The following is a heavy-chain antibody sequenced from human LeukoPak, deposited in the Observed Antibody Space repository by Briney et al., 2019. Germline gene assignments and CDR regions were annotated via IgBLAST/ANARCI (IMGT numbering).Heavy chain of an antibody. CDR3: ARDESRSRAAAGPELFDY. V-gene: IGHV1-2*02. J-gene: IGHJ4*02. D-gene: IGHD6-13*01. CDR2: INPNSGGT. Sequence: ASVKVSCKASGGTFSSYAISWVRQAPGQGLEWMGWINPNSGGTNYAQKFQGRVTMTRDTSISTAYMELSRLRSDDTAVYYCARDESRSRAAAGPELFDYWGQGTLVTVSS. CDR1: GGTFSSYA.